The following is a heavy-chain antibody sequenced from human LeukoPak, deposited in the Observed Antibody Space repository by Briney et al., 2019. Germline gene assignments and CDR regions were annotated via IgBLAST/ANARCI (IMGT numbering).Heavy chain of an antibody. CDR2: IYHSGST. J-gene: IGHJ2*01. Sequence: SGTLSLTCAVSGGSISSSNWWSWVRQPPGKGLEWIGEIYHSGSTNYNPSLKSRVTISVDKSKNQFSLKLSSVTAADTAVYYCARVGRPYDILTGYSNWYFDLWGRGTLVTVSS. CDR1: GGSISSSNW. V-gene: IGHV4-4*02. D-gene: IGHD3-9*01. CDR3: ARVGRPYDILTGYSNWYFDL.